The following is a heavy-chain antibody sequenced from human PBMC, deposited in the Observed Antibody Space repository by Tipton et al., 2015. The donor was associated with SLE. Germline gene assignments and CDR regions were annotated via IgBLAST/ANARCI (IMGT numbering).Heavy chain of an antibody. Sequence: TLSLTCAVSGGSISSGGYSWSWIRQPPGKGLEWIGYIYHSGSTYYNPSLKSRVTISVDRSKNQFSRKLSSVTAADTAVYYCARRITMVRGVIIPAGWFDPWGQGTLVTVSS. V-gene: IGHV4-30-2*01. CDR2: IYHSGST. D-gene: IGHD3-10*01. J-gene: IGHJ5*02. CDR3: ARRITMVRGVIIPAGWFDP. CDR1: GGSISSGGYS.